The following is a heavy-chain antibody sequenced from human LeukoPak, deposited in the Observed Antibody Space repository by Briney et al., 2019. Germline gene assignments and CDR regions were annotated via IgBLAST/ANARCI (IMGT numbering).Heavy chain of an antibody. CDR2: MSNSGTT. CDR1: GHSINNYY. CDR3: ARIRSPASSSSLDP. J-gene: IGHJ5*02. D-gene: IGHD6-6*01. V-gene: IGHV4-59*01. Sequence: SSETLSLTCTVSGHSINNYYWSWIRQPPGKGLEWIGHMSNSGTTSYNPSLKSRVTLSVDTSKNQFSLKLTSVTAADTAVYFCARIRSPASSSSLDPWGQGTLVIVSS.